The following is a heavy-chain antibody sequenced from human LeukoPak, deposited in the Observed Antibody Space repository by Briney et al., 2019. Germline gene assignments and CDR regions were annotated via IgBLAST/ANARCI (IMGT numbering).Heavy chain of an antibody. J-gene: IGHJ4*02. CDR1: GFTFSSYS. Sequence: GGSLRLSCAASGFTFSSYSMNWVRQAPGKGLEWVSSISSSSSYIYYADSVRGRFTISRDTSKNMVFLQMNGLRVEDTAVYYCARGIDYWGRGTLVTVSS. CDR2: ISSSSSYI. CDR3: ARGIDY. V-gene: IGHV3-21*04.